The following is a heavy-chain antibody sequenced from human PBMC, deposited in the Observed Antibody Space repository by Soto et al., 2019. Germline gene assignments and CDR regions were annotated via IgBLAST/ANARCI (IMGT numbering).Heavy chain of an antibody. D-gene: IGHD6-6*01. Sequence: EVQLVESGGGLAQPGGSLRLSCAASGFIFDSDWMHWVRQAPGQGLVWVSRINTDGSGTSYADSVKGRFTISRDNAKNMVYLQMNILRVEDTAVYYCSSDRPWPQHYFDYWGQGNMVTVSS. CDR2: INTDGSGT. CDR3: SSDRPWPQHYFDY. CDR1: GFIFDSDW. V-gene: IGHV3-74*01. J-gene: IGHJ4*02.